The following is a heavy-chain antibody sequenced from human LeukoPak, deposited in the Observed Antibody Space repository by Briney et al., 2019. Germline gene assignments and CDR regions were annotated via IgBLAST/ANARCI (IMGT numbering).Heavy chain of an antibody. CDR3: ARYCGGDCPFDY. CDR1: GYTLTELS. J-gene: IGHJ4*02. CDR2: ISAYNGNT. Sequence: ASVKVSCKVSGYTLTELSMHWVRQAPGKGLEWMGWISAYNGNTNYAQKLQGRVTMTTDTSTSTAYMELRSLRSDDTAVYYCARYCGGDCPFDYWGQGTLVTVSS. V-gene: IGHV1-18*01. D-gene: IGHD2-21*02.